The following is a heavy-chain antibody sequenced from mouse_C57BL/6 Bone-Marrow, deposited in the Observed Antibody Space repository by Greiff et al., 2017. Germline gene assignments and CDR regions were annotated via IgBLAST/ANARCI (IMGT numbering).Heavy chain of an antibody. CDR1: GYTFTDYY. Sequence: VQLQQSGPVLVKPGASVKMSCKASGYTFTDYYLNWVKQSHGKSLEWIGVINPYNGGTSYNQKFKGKATLTVDKSSSTAYMELNSLTSEDSAVYYCALYDGYYLYYAMDYWGQGTSVTVSS. J-gene: IGHJ4*01. CDR2: INPYNGGT. D-gene: IGHD2-3*01. CDR3: ALYDGYYLYYAMDY. V-gene: IGHV1-19*01.